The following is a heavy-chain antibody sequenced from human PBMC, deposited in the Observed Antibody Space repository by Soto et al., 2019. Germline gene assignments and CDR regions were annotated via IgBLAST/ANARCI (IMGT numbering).Heavy chain of an antibody. V-gene: IGHV3-33*01. D-gene: IGHD2-2*01. CDR2: VWYDGSNE. CDR3: VRVDRSETGTTRLDF. J-gene: IGHJ3*01. Sequence: GGSLRLSCTTSGFNVVMYGFHWVRQAPGKGLEWVASVWYDGSNEKYADSVKARFIISRDNSKNTIYLQMDSLTVEDTAVYYCVRVDRSETGTTRLDFWGQGTMVTVSS. CDR1: GFNVVMYG.